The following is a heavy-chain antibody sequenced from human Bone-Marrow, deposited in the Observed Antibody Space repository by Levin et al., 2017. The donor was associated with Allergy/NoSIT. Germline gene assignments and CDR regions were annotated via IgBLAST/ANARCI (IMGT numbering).Heavy chain of an antibody. CDR3: ARQAVPAAMNGFDS. Sequence: GSLRLSCTVSGASISSFYWSWIRQPPGKGLEWVGYIYYSGSTNYSPSLKSRVSMSADMSRNQVYLTMSSVTAADTAVYYCARQAVPAAMNGFDSWGQGTLVTVSS. D-gene: IGHD2-2*01. CDR1: GASISSFY. CDR2: IYYSGST. J-gene: IGHJ5*01. V-gene: IGHV4-59*08.